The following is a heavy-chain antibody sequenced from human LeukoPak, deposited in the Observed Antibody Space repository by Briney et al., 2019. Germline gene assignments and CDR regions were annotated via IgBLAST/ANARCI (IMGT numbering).Heavy chain of an antibody. CDR2: IREDGSDR. CDR3: TRRRGGGSNRDY. V-gene: IGHV3-7*05. CDR1: GFTQRRYW. Sequence: GGSVTLLCAASGFTQRRYWMSWVRQAPGKGLEWVANIREDGSDRNYVDSVKGRFTISRDNAKNSVFLQMSSLRAEDTALYYCTRRRGGGSNRDYWGQGTLVTVSS. J-gene: IGHJ4*02. D-gene: IGHD1-26*01.